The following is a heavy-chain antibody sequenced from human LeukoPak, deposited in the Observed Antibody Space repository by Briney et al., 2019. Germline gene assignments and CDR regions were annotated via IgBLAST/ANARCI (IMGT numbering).Heavy chain of an antibody. CDR1: GSTFSRYW. Sequence: GGSLRLSCAASGSTFSRYWMSWVRQAPGKGLEWVANIKQDGSEKYYADSVKGRFTIFRDNAKNSLYVQVNSLRAEDTAVHYCARGGSRLLTSYIFDYWGQGTLVTVSS. CDR3: ARGGSRLLTSYIFDY. D-gene: IGHD3-16*01. CDR2: IKQDGSEK. J-gene: IGHJ4*02. V-gene: IGHV3-7*01.